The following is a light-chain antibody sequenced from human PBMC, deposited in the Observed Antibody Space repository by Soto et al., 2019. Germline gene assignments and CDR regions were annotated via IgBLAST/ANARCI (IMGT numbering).Light chain of an antibody. CDR1: SRDVGGYNY. Sequence: QSALTQPASVSGSPGQSITISCTGNSRDVGGYNYVSWYQQYPGKAPKLMIYEVSNRPSGVSNRFSGSKSGNTASLTISGLQAEDEADYYCGSYTISSTLVFGGGTKLTVL. V-gene: IGLV2-14*01. J-gene: IGLJ2*01. CDR2: EVS. CDR3: GSYTISSTLV.